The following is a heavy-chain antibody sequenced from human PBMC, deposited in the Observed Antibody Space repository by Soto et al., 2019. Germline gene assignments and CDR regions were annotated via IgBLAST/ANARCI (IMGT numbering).Heavy chain of an antibody. J-gene: IGHJ4*02. CDR2: TYYLGST. CDR3: ARDGYDGSGSPYPAY. CDR1: GGSMSEYF. D-gene: IGHD3-10*01. V-gene: IGHV4-59*01. Sequence: TSETLSLTCSVSGGSMSEYFWSWIRQSPGKGLEWIGYTYYLGSTDYNPSLKSRVTISVDTSKRQFSLRLTSVTAADTAVYYCARDGYDGSGSPYPAYWGPGTQVTVSS.